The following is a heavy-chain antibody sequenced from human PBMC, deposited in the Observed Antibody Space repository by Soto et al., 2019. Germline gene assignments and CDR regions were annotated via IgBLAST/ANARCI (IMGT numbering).Heavy chain of an antibody. CDR3: ARLPYYYGSGSYYKGHFDY. D-gene: IGHD3-10*01. CDR1: GYSISGGYY. Sequence: SETLSLTCAVSGYSISGGYYWGWIRQPPGKGLEWIGSIYHSGSTYYNPSLKSRVTISVDTSKNQFSLKLSSVTAADTAVYYCARLPYYYGSGSYYKGHFDYWGQGTLVTVSS. CDR2: IYHSGST. J-gene: IGHJ4*02. V-gene: IGHV4-38-2*01.